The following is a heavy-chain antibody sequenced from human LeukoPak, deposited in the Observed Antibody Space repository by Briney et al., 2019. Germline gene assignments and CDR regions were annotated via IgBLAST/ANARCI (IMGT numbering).Heavy chain of an antibody. CDR3: ARGSRGSSSGRVSRYFDY. Sequence: PSETLSLTCAVYGGSFSGYYWSWIRQPPGKGLEWIGEINHSGSTNYNPSLKSRVTISVDTSKNQFSLKLSSVTAADTAVYYCARGSRGSSSGRVSRYFDYWGQGTPVTVSS. CDR2: INHSGST. D-gene: IGHD6-6*01. V-gene: IGHV4-34*01. J-gene: IGHJ4*02. CDR1: GGSFSGYY.